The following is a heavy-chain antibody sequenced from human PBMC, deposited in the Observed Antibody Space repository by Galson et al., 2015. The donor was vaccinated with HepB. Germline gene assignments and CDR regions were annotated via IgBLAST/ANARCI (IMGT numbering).Heavy chain of an antibody. CDR1: GFTFNNAW. D-gene: IGHD6-19*01. V-gene: IGHV3-15*07. CDR3: TTERVRVGSGWYWYYFDY. CDR2: IKSKSNGGTT. Sequence: SLRLSCAASGFTFNNAWMNWVRQAPGKGLEWVGRIKSKSNGGTTDYSAPVKGRFTISRDDSKSTLYLQMNSLKTDDTAVYYCTTERVRVGSGWYWYYFDYWGQGALVTVSS. J-gene: IGHJ4*02.